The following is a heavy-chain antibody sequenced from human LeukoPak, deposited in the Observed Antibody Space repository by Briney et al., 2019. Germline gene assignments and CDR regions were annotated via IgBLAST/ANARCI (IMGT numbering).Heavy chain of an antibody. CDR2: IIPIFSTA. J-gene: IGHJ3*02. Sequence: SVKVSCKASGGTFSSYTISWVRQAPGQGLEWMGGIIPIFSTADYAQKFQGRVTITADESTSTAYMELSSLRSEDTAVYYCAVGVRGSGSYQIWGHAFDIWGQGTVVTVSS. D-gene: IGHD3-10*01. V-gene: IGHV1-69*13. CDR3: AVGVRGSGSYQIWGHAFDI. CDR1: GGTFSSYT.